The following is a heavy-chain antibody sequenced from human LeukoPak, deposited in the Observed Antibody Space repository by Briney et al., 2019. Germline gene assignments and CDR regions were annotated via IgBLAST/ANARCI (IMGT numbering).Heavy chain of an antibody. CDR2: INQDGSEK. V-gene: IGHV3-7*01. CDR3: AREAYGDYVGVGY. J-gene: IGHJ4*02. D-gene: IGHD4-17*01. CDR1: GFTFSSSW. Sequence: GGSLRLSCAASGFTFSSSWMTWVRQAPGKGLEWVANINQDGSEKYYVDSVKGRFTISRDNAKNSLYLQMNSLRAEDTAVYYCAREAYGDYVGVGYWGQGTLVTVSS.